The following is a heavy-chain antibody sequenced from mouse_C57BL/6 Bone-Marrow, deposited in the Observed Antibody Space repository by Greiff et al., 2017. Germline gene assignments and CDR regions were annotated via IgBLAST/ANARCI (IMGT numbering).Heavy chain of an antibody. V-gene: IGHV1-72*01. Sequence: QVQLQQPGAELVKPGASVKLSCKASGYTFTSYWMPWVKQRPGRGLEWIGNINPNSGGTNYNEKFKSKATLTVDKSSSTAYMQLSSLTSEDSSVYYCAGGYDYGAYWYVEVRGTGATVTVAS. J-gene: IGHJ1*03. CDR2: INPNSGGT. CDR1: GYTFTSYW. CDR3: AGGYDYGAYWYVEV. D-gene: IGHD1-1*01.